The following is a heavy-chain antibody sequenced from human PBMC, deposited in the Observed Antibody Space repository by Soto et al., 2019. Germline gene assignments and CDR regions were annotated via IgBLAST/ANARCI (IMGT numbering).Heavy chain of an antibody. CDR1: GYTLPNYS. D-gene: IGHD2-8*01. CDR2: INPGSGYT. CDR3: TRDLNGGNPFDY. Sequence: QVQFVQSGAEVKKPGASVRLSCKPSGYTLPNYSIQWVRQAAGQGLQWLGWINPGSGYTENSQRFQGRVTLSRDNSASTFYMDLTSLTSEDTAVYFCTRDLNGGNPFDYWGQGTLVTVSS. V-gene: IGHV1-3*01. J-gene: IGHJ4*02.